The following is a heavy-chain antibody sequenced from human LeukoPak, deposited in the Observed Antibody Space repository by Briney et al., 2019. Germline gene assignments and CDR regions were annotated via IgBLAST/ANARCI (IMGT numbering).Heavy chain of an antibody. CDR2: IYSGGST. V-gene: IGHV3-66*01. D-gene: IGHD3-22*01. Sequence: GGSLRLSCAASGFTVSSNYMSWVRQAAGKGLEWVSVIYSGGSTYYADSVKGRFTISRDNSRNTLYLQMNSLRAEGTAVYYCARARDSSGYATPDYWGQGTLVTVSS. J-gene: IGHJ4*02. CDR1: GFTVSSNY. CDR3: ARARDSSGYATPDY.